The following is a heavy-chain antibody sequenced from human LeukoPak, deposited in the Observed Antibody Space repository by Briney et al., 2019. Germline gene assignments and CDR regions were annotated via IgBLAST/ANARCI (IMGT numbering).Heavy chain of an antibody. V-gene: IGHV4-59*01. CDR2: IHYSGST. CDR3: AKSRSGTAWYFDL. CDR1: GGSISSYY. D-gene: IGHD3-10*01. Sequence: PSETLSLTCTVSGGSISSYYWSWIRQPPGKGLEWIGYIHYSGSTNYKPSLKSRVTISVDTSKNQYSLKLSSVTAADTAVYYCAKSRSGTAWYFDLWGRGTLVTVSS. J-gene: IGHJ2*01.